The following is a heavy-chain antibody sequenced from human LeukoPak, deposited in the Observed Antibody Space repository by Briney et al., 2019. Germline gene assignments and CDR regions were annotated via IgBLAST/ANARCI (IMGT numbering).Heavy chain of an antibody. D-gene: IGHD5-12*01. Sequence: PGGSLRLSCAASGLTFSSYGMHWVRQAPGKGLEWVAVISYDGSNKYYADSVKGRFTISRDNSKNTLYLQMGSLRAEDMAVYYCARGQGGYDYGDYWGQGTLVTVSS. CDR3: ARGQGGYDYGDY. V-gene: IGHV3-30*03. J-gene: IGHJ4*02. CDR2: ISYDGSNK. CDR1: GLTFSSYG.